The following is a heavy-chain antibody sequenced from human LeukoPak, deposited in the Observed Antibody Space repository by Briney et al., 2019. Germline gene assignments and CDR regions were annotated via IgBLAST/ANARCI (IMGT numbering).Heavy chain of an antibody. CDR2: INHSGST. V-gene: IGHV4-34*01. CDR1: GGSFSGYY. D-gene: IGHD6-6*01. J-gene: IGHJ5*02. CDR3: AISYSSSSGWFDP. Sequence: SETLSLTCAVYGGSFSGYYWSWIRQPPGKGLEWIGEINHSGSTNYNPSLKSRVTISVDTSKNQFSLKLSSVTAADTAVYYCAISYSSSSGWFDPWGQGTLVTVSS.